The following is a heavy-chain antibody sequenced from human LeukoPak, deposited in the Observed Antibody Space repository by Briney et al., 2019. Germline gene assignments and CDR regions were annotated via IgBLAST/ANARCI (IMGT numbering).Heavy chain of an antibody. V-gene: IGHV3-23*01. CDR2: ITESGDNT. Sequence: GGSLRLSCAASGLTFSSYAMTWVRQAPGKGLEWGSTITESGDNTHYTESVKGRFTFSRDNSRNTLYLQMNSLKAEDAAVYYCARGLVHDTSGYYSDYWGQGTLVTVSS. J-gene: IGHJ4*02. D-gene: IGHD3-22*01. CDR1: GLTFSSYA. CDR3: ARGLVHDTSGYYSDY.